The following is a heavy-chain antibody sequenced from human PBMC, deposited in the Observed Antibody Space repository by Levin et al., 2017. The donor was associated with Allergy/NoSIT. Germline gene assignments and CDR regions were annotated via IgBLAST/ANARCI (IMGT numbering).Heavy chain of an antibody. J-gene: IGHJ5*02. Sequence: ASVKVSCKASGYTFTGYYMHWVRQAPGQGLEWMGWINPNSGGTNYAQKFQGRVTMTRDTSISTAYMELSRLRSDDTAVYYCARDLDGDYGDWFDPWGQGTLVTVSS. D-gene: IGHD4-17*01. CDR2: INPNSGGT. CDR1: GYTFTGYY. CDR3: ARDLDGDYGDWFDP. V-gene: IGHV1-2*02.